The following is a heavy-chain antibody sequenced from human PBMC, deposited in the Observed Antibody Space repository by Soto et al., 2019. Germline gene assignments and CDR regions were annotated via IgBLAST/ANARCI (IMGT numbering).Heavy chain of an antibody. Sequence: GASVMVSCKSSGYNFTRFGISWVRQAPGQGLEWMGWISTYNGNTNYAQRLQGRVTMTTDTSTNTAYMELRSLRSDDTAVYYCARLYIVGTTMSYGMDVWGQGTTVTVSS. CDR1: GYNFTRFG. CDR3: ARLYIVGTTMSYGMDV. V-gene: IGHV1-18*01. D-gene: IGHD1-26*01. CDR2: ISTYNGNT. J-gene: IGHJ6*02.